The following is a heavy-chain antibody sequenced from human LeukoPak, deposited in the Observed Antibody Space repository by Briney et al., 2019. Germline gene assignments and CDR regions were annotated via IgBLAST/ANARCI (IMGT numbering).Heavy chain of an antibody. V-gene: IGHV3-49*04. CDR3: TVSYDSSGYLNSGFDY. J-gene: IGHJ4*02. Sequence: GGSLSLSCTASGFLLGVYAMRCVRQASGKGLEWVGFIRSKAYGGTTEYAASVKGRFTISRDDSKSIAYLQMNSLKTEDTAVYYCTVSYDSSGYLNSGFDYWGQGTLVTVSS. CDR2: IRSKAYGGTT. CDR1: GFLLGVYA. D-gene: IGHD3-22*01.